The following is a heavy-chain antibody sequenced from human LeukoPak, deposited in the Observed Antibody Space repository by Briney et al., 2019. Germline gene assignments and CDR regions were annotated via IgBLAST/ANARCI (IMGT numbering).Heavy chain of an antibody. CDR2: INPSGGST. J-gene: IGHJ3*02. V-gene: IGHV1-46*01. D-gene: IGHD5-24*01. CDR3: ARVRDGYNDAYDI. Sequence: GASVKVSCKASGFTFTNYNMHWVRQAPGQGLEWMGIINPSGGSTNYAQNFQARVTMTRDTSTSTVYMELSSLRSEDTAVYYCARVRDGYNDAYDIRGQGTMVTVPS. CDR1: GFTFTNYN.